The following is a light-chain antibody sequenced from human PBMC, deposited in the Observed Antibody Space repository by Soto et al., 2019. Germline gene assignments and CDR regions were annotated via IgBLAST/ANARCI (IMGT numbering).Light chain of an antibody. CDR3: HQYNNWPPST. Sequence: VLTPSTDPLSAFPGARVSLPSRASQSVNHNLAWYQQNPGQAPRLLIFDESSRAPGVPARFSGSGTGTDFTLTINCLQSEDFGVYYCHQYNNWPPSTFGQGRRLEIK. J-gene: IGKJ5*01. CDR1: QSVNHN. V-gene: IGKV3-15*01. CDR2: DES.